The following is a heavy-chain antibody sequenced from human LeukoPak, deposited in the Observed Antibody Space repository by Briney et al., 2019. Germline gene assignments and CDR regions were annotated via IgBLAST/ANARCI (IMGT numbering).Heavy chain of an antibody. Sequence: SETLSLTCTVSGGSISSSSYYWGWIRQPPGKGLEWIGSIYYSGTTHYNPSLKSRLTISVDTSKNQFSLKLSSVTAADTAVYYCARTVIAVTGTELGWFDPWGPGTLVTVSS. CDR1: GGSISSSSYY. CDR3: ARTVIAVTGTELGWFDP. V-gene: IGHV4-39*07. J-gene: IGHJ5*02. CDR2: IYYSGTT. D-gene: IGHD6-19*01.